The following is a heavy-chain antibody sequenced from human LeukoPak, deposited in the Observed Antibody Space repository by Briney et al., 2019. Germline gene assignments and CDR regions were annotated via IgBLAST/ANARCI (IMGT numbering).Heavy chain of an antibody. CDR2: ISSTGSNT. J-gene: IGHJ4*02. CDR1: GFTVSTST. V-gene: IGHV3-21*01. Sequence: GGSLTLSCAASGFTVSTSTMNWVRQAPGKGLEWVSSISSTGSNTHYIDSVKGRLTISRDNAKNSLYLQMNSLRAEDTAVYYWVRGDARDCWGQGTLVTASS. CDR3: VRGDARDC.